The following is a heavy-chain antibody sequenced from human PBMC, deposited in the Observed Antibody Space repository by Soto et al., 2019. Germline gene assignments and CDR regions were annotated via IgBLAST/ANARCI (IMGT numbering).Heavy chain of an antibody. CDR3: ARSAGYCTDTSCEKGWFDS. CDR1: GFMFSSYN. J-gene: IGHJ5*01. D-gene: IGHD2-8*02. V-gene: IGHV3-21*01. Sequence: ESGGGLVTPGGSLRLSCEGSGFMFSSYNMNWVRQAPGRGLEWVSFISSSSAYKYYEDAVKGRFTISRDNDKNSVYLQMNSLRAEDAGLYYCARSAGYCTDTSCEKGWFDSWGQGTWVTVSS. CDR2: ISSSSAYK.